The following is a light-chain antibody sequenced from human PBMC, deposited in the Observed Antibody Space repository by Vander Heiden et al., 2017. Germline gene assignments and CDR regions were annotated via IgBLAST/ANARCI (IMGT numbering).Light chain of an antibody. CDR3: QQYNNWPPWT. CDR1: QSVSSN. J-gene: IGKJ1*01. V-gene: IGKV3-15*01. Sequence: EIVMTQSPATLSVSPGERATLSCRASQSVSSNLAWYQQKPGQPPRLLIYGASTSTTGIPARFSGSGSGTEFTLTISSLQSEDFAVYYCQQYNNWPPWTFGQGTKVEIK. CDR2: GAS.